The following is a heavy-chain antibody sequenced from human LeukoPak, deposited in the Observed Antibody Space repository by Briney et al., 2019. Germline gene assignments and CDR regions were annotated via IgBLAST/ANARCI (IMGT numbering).Heavy chain of an antibody. J-gene: IGHJ4*02. V-gene: IGHV4-34*01. D-gene: IGHD6-19*01. CDR3: ARGMAVAGTSGFDY. CDR2: INHSGST. CDR1: GGSITSGEHY. Sequence: SETLSLTCTVSGGSITSGEHYCSWIRQPPGKGLEWIGEINHSGSTNYNPSLKSRVTISVDTSKNQFSLKLSSVTAADTAVYYCARGMAVAGTSGFDYWGQGTLVTVSS.